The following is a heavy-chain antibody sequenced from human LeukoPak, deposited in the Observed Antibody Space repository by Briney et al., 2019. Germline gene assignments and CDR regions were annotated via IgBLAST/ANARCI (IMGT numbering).Heavy chain of an antibody. V-gene: IGHV4-39*07. CDR2: IYYSGST. D-gene: IGHD6-19*01. J-gene: IGHJ5*02. CDR1: GGSISSSSYY. Sequence: PSETLSLTCTVSGGSISSSSYYWGWIRQPPGKGLEWIGSIYYSGSTYYNPSLKSRVTISVDTSKNQFSLKLSSVTAADTAVYYCARDPRGIAVAGWNWFDPWGQGTLVTVSS. CDR3: ARDPRGIAVAGWNWFDP.